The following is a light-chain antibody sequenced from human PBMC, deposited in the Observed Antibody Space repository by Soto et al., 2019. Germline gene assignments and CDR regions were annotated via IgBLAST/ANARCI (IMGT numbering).Light chain of an antibody. Sequence: QSVLTQPPSASGTPGQRVTISCSGSSSNIGSNTVNWYQQLPGSAPKLLMYSTNQRPSGVPDRFSGSKSGTSASLAISGLQSEDEADYYCAAWDGSLNVVLFGGWTKLTVL. CDR3: AAWDGSLNVVL. CDR1: SSNIGSNT. V-gene: IGLV1-44*01. CDR2: STN. J-gene: IGLJ2*01.